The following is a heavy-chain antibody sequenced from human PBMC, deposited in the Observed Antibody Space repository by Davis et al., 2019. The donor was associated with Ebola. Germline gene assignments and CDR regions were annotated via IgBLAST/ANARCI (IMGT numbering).Heavy chain of an antibody. D-gene: IGHD5-24*01. CDR2: IKPDGSEQ. Sequence: GESLKISCEASGFSFSSYWMSWVRQAPGKGLEWVANIKPDGSEQQCVDSVKGRFTISRDNAKNSLYLQMNSLRAEDTAVYYCTSPWIATEGTGPVWGQGTTVTVSS. V-gene: IGHV3-7*01. CDR3: TSPWIATEGTGPV. CDR1: GFSFSSYW. J-gene: IGHJ6*02.